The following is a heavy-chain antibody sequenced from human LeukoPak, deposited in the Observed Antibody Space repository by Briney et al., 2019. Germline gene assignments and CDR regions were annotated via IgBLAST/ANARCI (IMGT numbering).Heavy chain of an antibody. D-gene: IGHD3-10*01. CDR1: GFTFSSYS. J-gene: IGHJ4*02. CDR3: SRDVDGSGNYGFDY. Sequence: GGSLRLSCAASGFTFSSYSMSWVRQAPGKGLEWGSSISTSSTHLLYADSAEGRFTISRDNAKNLLFLQLNSLRAEDTAVYFCSRDVDGSGNYGFDYWGQGALVTVSS. V-gene: IGHV3-21*06. CDR2: ISTSSTHL.